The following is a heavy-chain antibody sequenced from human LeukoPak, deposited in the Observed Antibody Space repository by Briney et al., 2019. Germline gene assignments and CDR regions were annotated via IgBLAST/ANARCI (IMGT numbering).Heavy chain of an antibody. J-gene: IGHJ4*02. D-gene: IGHD5-24*01. V-gene: IGHV4-39*07. CDR2: IYYSGST. Sequence: SETLSLTCTVSGGSISSSSYYWGWIRQPPGKGLEWIGRIYYSGSTYYNPYLKSRVNISVDTSKNQFSLKLSSVTAADTAVYYCARVNRRDGYNCDYWGQGTLVTVSS. CDR3: ARVNRRDGYNCDY. CDR1: GGSISSSSYY.